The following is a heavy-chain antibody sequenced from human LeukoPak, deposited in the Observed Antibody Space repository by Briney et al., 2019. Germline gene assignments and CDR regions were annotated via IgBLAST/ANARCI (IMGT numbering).Heavy chain of an antibody. V-gene: IGHV3-23*01. D-gene: IGHD4-23*01. CDR2: ISGSGGST. J-gene: IGHJ1*01. Sequence: KPGGSLRPSCAASGFTFSSYAMSWVRQAPGKGLEWVSTISGSGGSTSYADSVKGRFTISRDNSKNTLYLQMNSLRAEDTAVYYCAKDRALHSTVVTTYAEYFHRWGQGTLVTVSS. CDR1: GFTFSSYA. CDR3: AKDRALHSTVVTTYAEYFHR.